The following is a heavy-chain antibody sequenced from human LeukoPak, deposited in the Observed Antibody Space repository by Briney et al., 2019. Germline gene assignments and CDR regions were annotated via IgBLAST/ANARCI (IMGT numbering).Heavy chain of an antibody. V-gene: IGHV3-30*04. CDR2: ISYDGSNK. Sequence: GGSLRLSCAASGFTFSSYAMHWVRQAPGKGLEWVAVISYDGSNKYYADSVKGRFTISRDNSKNTLYLQMNSLRAEDTAVYYCARAVVPAAMSHLDYRGQGTLATVSS. D-gene: IGHD2-2*01. J-gene: IGHJ4*02. CDR3: ARAVVPAAMSHLDY. CDR1: GFTFSSYA.